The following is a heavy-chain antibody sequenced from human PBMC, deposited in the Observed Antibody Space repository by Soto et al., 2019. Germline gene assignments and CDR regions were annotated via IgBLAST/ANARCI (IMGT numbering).Heavy chain of an antibody. CDR3: ARGGNRYSNVASGVGGFDY. CDR1: GAPISSSY. Sequence: LSLTCTVSGAPISSSYWSWIRQSPERGLEWIAYVYHTGATNYNPSLKSRVTISLDTSKGQFSLNLTSLTTAHTAVYFCARGGNRYSNVASGVGGFDYWGQGSLVTVSS. CDR2: VYHTGAT. V-gene: IGHV4-59*01. J-gene: IGHJ4*02. D-gene: IGHD5-12*01.